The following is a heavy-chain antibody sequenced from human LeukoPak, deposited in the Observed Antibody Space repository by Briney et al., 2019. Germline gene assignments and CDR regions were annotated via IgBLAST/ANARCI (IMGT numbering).Heavy chain of an antibody. CDR2: IGTVGDT. J-gene: IGHJ4*02. CDR1: GFTFSSSD. V-gene: IGHV3-13*01. D-gene: IGHD6-13*01. CDR3: AKDASSWSGIYYFDY. Sequence: GGSLRLSCAASGFTFSSSDMHWVRQATGKGLEWVSAIGTVGDTYYAASVKGRFTISRENAKNTLYLQMNSLSAEDTAVYYCAKDASSWSGIYYFDYWGQGTLVTVSS.